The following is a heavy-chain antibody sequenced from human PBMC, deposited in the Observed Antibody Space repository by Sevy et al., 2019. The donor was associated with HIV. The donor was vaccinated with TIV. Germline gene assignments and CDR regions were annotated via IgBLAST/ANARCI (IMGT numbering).Heavy chain of an antibody. CDR2: IWYDGSIK. CDR3: ASEHNWDDAFDI. Sequence: GGSLRLSCAASEFTFNMYGMHWVRQAPGKGLEWVGQIWYDGSIKKYADSVKGRFTISRDNSKSTLYLQMNSLRGEDTAVYFCASEHNWDDAFDIWGQGTMVTVSS. V-gene: IGHV3-33*08. J-gene: IGHJ3*02. CDR1: EFTFNMYG. D-gene: IGHD1-1*01.